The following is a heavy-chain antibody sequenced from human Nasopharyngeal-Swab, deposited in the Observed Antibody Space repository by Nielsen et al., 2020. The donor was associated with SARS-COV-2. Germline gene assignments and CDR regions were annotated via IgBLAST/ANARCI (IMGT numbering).Heavy chain of an antibody. D-gene: IGHD2-15*01. Sequence: SETLSLTCTVSGGSINIYYWSWIRQPPGKGLEWIGYIYYTGSTNYNPSLKSRVTISVDTSRNQFSLKLRSVTAADTAVYYCARGGWWYDNGWFDPWGQGTLVTVSS. CDR2: IYYTGST. CDR1: GGSINIYY. V-gene: IGHV4-59*13. J-gene: IGHJ5*02. CDR3: ARGGWWYDNGWFDP.